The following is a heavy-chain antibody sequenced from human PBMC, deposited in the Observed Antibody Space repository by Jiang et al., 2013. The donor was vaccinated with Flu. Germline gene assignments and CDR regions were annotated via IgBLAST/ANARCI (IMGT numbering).Heavy chain of an antibody. V-gene: IGHV6-1*01. Sequence: NSAAWNWIRQSPSRGLEWLGRTYYRSKWYNDYAVSVKSRITINPDTSKNQFSLQLNSVTPEDTAVYYCAKLWFGAYWFDPWGQGTLVTVSS. CDR2: TYYRSKWYN. CDR3: AKLWFGAYWFDP. D-gene: IGHD3-10*01. J-gene: IGHJ5*02. CDR1: NSAA.